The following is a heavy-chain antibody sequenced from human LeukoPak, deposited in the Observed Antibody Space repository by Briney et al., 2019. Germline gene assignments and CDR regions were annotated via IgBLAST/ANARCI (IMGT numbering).Heavy chain of an antibody. J-gene: IGHJ5*02. CDR3: ARGVFGDNSGRNWFDP. D-gene: IGHD4-23*01. Sequence: ASVKVSCKASGYTFSNYYMHWVRPAPGQGLEWMGVINPSGGSTSYAQKFQGRVTMTRDTSTSTVYMELSSLRSEDTAVYYCARGVFGDNSGRNWFDPWGQGTLVTVSS. CDR2: INPSGGST. CDR1: GYTFSNYY. V-gene: IGHV1-46*01.